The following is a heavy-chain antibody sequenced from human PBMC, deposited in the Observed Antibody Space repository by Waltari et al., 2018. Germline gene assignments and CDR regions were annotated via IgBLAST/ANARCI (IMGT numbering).Heavy chain of an antibody. J-gene: IGHJ4*02. V-gene: IGHV3-7*01. Sequence: EVQLVESGGGLVQPVGSLRLSCAASGFALSSYWVSWVRQAPGKGLEWVANIKQDGSEKYYVDTVKGRFTISRDNAKNSLYLQMNSLRAEDTAVYYCARGGVAARRKDYWGQGTLVTVSS. CDR1: GFALSSYW. CDR2: IKQDGSEK. D-gene: IGHD6-6*01. CDR3: ARGGVAARRKDY.